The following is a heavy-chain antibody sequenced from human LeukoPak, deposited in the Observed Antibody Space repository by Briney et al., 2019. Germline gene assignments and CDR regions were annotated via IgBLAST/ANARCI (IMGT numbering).Heavy chain of an antibody. CDR2: ISAYSGDT. D-gene: IGHD6-6*01. Sequence: ASVKVSCKASGYTFTSYGISWVRQAPGQGLEWMGWISAYSGDTNYAQKFQGRATMTTDTSTSTAYMELSSLRSEDTAVYYCARDVGSSSRMDVWGQGTTVTVSS. CDR3: ARDVGSSSRMDV. CDR1: GYTFTSYG. V-gene: IGHV1-18*01. J-gene: IGHJ6*02.